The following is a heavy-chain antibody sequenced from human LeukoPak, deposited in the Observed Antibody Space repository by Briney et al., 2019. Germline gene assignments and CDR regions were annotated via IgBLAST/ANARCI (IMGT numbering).Heavy chain of an antibody. D-gene: IGHD2-15*01. Sequence: SQTLSLTCAVSGGSISSGGYAWSWIRQPAGKGLEWIGYIYHRGSTFYNPSLKSRVTISVDRSKNQFSLNLTSVTAADTAVYYCARVSAATNEADYWGQGTLVTVSS. CDR2: IYHRGST. J-gene: IGHJ4*02. CDR3: ARVSAATNEADY. CDR1: GGSISSGGYA. V-gene: IGHV4-30-2*01.